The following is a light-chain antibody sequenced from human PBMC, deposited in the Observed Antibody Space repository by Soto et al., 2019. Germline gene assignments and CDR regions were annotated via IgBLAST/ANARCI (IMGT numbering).Light chain of an antibody. CDR2: KAS. Sequence: DIQITQSPSTLSASVGDRVSITCRASQSISSWLAWYQQKPGKAPKLLIYKASSLESGVPSRFSGSGSGTDFTLTISSLQPEDIATYYCQKYHSAPRTFGQGTKVDIK. CDR3: QKYHSAPRT. V-gene: IGKV1-5*03. J-gene: IGKJ1*01. CDR1: QSISSW.